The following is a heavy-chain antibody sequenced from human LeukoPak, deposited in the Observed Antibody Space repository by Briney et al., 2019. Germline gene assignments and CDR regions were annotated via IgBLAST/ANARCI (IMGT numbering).Heavy chain of an antibody. CDR1: GYTFTAHN. D-gene: IGHD2-15*01. J-gene: IGHJ3*02. Sequence: ASVKVSCKASGYTFTAHNIHWVRQAPGQGLEWMGWINPSNGVTGVVQKLQDTVSLTRDTSISTPYMELSSLKFDDTAIYYCAKDMELVGTSLAGDSLEIWGQGTVVTVSS. CDR2: INPSNGVT. V-gene: IGHV1-2*02. CDR3: AKDMELVGTSLAGDSLEI.